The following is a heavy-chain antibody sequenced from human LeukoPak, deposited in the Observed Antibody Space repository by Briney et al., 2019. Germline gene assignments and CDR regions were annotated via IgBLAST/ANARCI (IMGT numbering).Heavy chain of an antibody. CDR3: ARANTPYYDFWSGYRHDAFDI. D-gene: IGHD3-3*01. J-gene: IGHJ3*02. CDR1: GFTLSSYS. CDR2: ISSSSSTI. Sequence: GGSLRLSCAASGFTLSSYSMNWVRQAPGKGLEWVSYISSSSSTIYYADSVKGRFTISRDNAKNSLYLQMNSLRAEDTAVYYCARANTPYYDFWSGYRHDAFDIWGQGTMVTVSS. V-gene: IGHV3-48*01.